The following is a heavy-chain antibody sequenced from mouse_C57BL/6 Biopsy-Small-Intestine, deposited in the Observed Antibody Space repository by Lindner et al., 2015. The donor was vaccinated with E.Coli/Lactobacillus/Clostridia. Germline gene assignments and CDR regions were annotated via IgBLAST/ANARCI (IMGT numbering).Heavy chain of an antibody. D-gene: IGHD2-5*01. CDR2: IFPNNGGN. CDR1: GYIFTDYY. CDR3: ARYSKFSYAMDY. V-gene: IGHV1-34*01. Sequence: VQLQESGPELVKPGASVKVSCRTSGYIFTDYYMHWVRQSHGKSLEWIAYIFPNNGGNDYNQKFKDKATLTVDKPSSTAYMELRSLTSEDSAVYYCARYSKFSYAMDYWGQGTSVTVSS. J-gene: IGHJ4*01.